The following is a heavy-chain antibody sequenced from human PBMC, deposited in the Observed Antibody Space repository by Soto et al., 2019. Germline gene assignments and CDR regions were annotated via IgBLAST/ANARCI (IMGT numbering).Heavy chain of an antibody. CDR2: ISYDGSNK. CDR1: GFTFSSYA. D-gene: IGHD5-12*01. V-gene: IGHV3-30-3*01. CDR3: AREWAGWLQSPTFDY. J-gene: IGHJ4*02. Sequence: QVQLVESGGGVVQPGRSLRLSCAASGFTFSSYAMHWVRQAPGKGLEWVAVISYDGSNKYYADSVKGRFTISRDNSKNTLYLQMNSLRAEDTAVYYCAREWAGWLQSPTFDYWGQGTLVTVSS.